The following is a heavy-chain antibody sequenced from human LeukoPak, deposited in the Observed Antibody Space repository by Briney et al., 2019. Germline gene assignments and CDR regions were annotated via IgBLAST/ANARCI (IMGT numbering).Heavy chain of an antibody. CDR1: GFTFSSYE. D-gene: IGHD6-19*01. Sequence: GGSLRLSCEASGFTFSSYEMNWVRQAPGKGLEWVSYISDSDNTIYYADSVKGRFTISRDNAKSSLYLQMNSLRAKDTALYYCARDRGTRGWYYDAFDIWGQGTMVTVSS. J-gene: IGHJ3*02. CDR3: ARDRGTRGWYYDAFDI. CDR2: ISDSDNTI. V-gene: IGHV3-48*03.